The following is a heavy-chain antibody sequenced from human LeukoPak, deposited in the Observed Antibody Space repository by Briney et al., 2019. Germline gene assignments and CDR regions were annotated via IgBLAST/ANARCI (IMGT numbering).Heavy chain of an antibody. D-gene: IGHD5-18*01. CDR1: GGSISSYY. J-gene: IGHJ3*02. V-gene: IGHV4-59*01. CDR3: ARTRASYGPWWMAFDI. CDR2: IYYSGST. Sequence: SETLSLTCTVSGGSISSYYWSWIRQPPGKGLEWIGYIYYSGSTNYNPSLKSRVTISVDTSKNQFSLKLSSVTAADTAVYYCARTRASYGPWWMAFDIWGQGTMVTVSS.